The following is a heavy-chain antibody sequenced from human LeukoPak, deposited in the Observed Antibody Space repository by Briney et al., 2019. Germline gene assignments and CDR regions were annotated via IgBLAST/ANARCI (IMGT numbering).Heavy chain of an antibody. Sequence: GGSLRLSCAASGFTFSSYGMHWVRQAPGKGLEWVAFIRYDGSNKYYADSVKGRFTISRDNSKNTLYLQMSSLRAEDTAVYYCAKDRIGDVVATIMSRSDDYFDYWGQGTLVTVSS. CDR2: IRYDGSNK. CDR1: GFTFSSYG. J-gene: IGHJ4*02. V-gene: IGHV3-30*02. D-gene: IGHD5-12*01. CDR3: AKDRIGDVVATIMSRSDDYFDY.